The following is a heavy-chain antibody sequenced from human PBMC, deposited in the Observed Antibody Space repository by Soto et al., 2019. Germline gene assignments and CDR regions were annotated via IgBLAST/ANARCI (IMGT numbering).Heavy chain of an antibody. CDR1: GGSISSYY. V-gene: IGHV4-59*01. CDR2: IYYSGST. D-gene: IGHD2-21*01. J-gene: IGHJ5*02. Sequence: QVQLQESGPGLVKPSETLSLTCTVSGGSISSYYRIWILQPPGKGLEWIGYIYYSGSTKYNPSLESRVTISVDTFKNQFSLNLSSVTAADTAVYYCARGQGGDGYRFDPWGQRTLVTVSS. CDR3: ARGQGGDGYRFDP.